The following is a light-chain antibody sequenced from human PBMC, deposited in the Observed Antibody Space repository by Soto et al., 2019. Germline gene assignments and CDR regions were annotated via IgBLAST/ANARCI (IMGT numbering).Light chain of an antibody. CDR3: QQYYSTPPVT. CDR2: WAS. CDR1: QSVLYSSNNKNY. J-gene: IGKJ2*01. V-gene: IGKV4-1*01. Sequence: DIVMTQSPDSLAVSLGERATINCKSSQSVLYSSNNKNYLAWYQQKPGQPPKLLIYWASTRESGVPDRFSGSGSVTDFTLTISSLQADDVAVYYCQQYYSTPPVTFGQGTKLEIK.